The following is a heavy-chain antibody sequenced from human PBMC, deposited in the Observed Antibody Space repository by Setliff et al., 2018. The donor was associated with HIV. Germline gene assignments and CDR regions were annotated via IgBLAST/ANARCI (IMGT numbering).Heavy chain of an antibody. V-gene: IGHV4-39*01. CDR3: ARHAIVDTAGRGFDY. CDR2: IYYSGST. CDR1: GGSISSSSYY. Sequence: ASETLSLTCTVSGGSISSSSYYWGWIRQPPGKGLEWIGSIYYSGSTYYNSSLKSRVTISVDTSKNQFSLKLSSVTATDTAVYYCARHAIVDTAGRGFDYWGQGTLVTVSS. D-gene: IGHD5-18*01. J-gene: IGHJ4*02.